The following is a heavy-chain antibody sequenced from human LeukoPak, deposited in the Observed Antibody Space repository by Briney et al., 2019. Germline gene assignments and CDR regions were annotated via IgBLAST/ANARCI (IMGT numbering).Heavy chain of an antibody. CDR2: IRSGGDTT. D-gene: IGHD2-2*01. V-gene: IGHV3-23*01. Sequence: GGSLRLSWAPSAFTFSNYGLNCVRQAPGKGMEWVAAIRSGGDTTYYADCVKGRFTISRDNTKNTLYLQMNSLRGGETAGVYCGRGGSCPTTSWSPWVYYVMDVWGQGNTVTVSS. J-gene: IGHJ6*02. CDR3: GRGGSCPTTSWSPWVYYVMDV. CDR1: AFTFSNYG.